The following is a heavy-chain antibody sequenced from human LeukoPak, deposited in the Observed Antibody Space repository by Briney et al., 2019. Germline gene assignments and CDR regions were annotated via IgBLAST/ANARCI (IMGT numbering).Heavy chain of an antibody. CDR1: GFTFSSYA. CDR2: ISGSGGST. CDR3: EKVDRGYYDSSGYTPDTLDY. D-gene: IGHD3-22*01. J-gene: IGHJ4*02. Sequence: GGSLRLSCAASGFTFSSYAMSWVRQAPGKGLGWVSAISGSGGSTYYADSVKGRFTISRDNSKNTLYLQMNSLRAEDTAVYYCEKVDRGYYDSSGYTPDTLDYWGQGTLVTVSS. V-gene: IGHV3-23*01.